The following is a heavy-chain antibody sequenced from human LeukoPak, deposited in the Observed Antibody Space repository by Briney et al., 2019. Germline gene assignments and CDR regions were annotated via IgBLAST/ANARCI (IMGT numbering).Heavy chain of an antibody. CDR2: INAGNGNT. J-gene: IGHJ4*02. D-gene: IGHD3-10*01. Sequence: ASVKVSCKASGYTFTSYAMHWVRQAPGQRLEWMGWINAGNGNTKYSQKFQGRVTITRDTSASTAYMELSSLRSEDTAVYYCARSGLLWFGERLDYWGQATLVTVSS. CDR1: GYTFTSYA. CDR3: ARSGLLWFGERLDY. V-gene: IGHV1-3*01.